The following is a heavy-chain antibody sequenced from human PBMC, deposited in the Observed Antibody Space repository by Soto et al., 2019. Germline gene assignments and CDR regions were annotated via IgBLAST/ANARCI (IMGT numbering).Heavy chain of an antibody. CDR3: ARSGSGLFYFDY. V-gene: IGHV4-39*01. J-gene: IGHJ4*02. CDR2: IYSSGNT. Sequence: QLQLQESGPGLVKPSETLSLTCTVSGGSILDYYWSWIRQSPGKGLEWIGSIYSSGNTYYNPSLESRATLSVDTSKNQASLKLRSVTAADTAGYYCARSGSGLFYFDYWGQGTLVTASS. D-gene: IGHD6-19*01. CDR1: GGSILDYY.